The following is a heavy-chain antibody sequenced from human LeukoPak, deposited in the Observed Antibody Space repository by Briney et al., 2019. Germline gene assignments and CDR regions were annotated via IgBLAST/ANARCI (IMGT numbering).Heavy chain of an antibody. Sequence: NSGGSLRLSCAASGFTFSDYYMSWIRQAPWKGLEWVSYISSSGSTIYYADSVKGRFTISRDNTKNSLYLQMSSLRAEDTAVYYCARGFVVVPAADYWGQGTLVTVSS. CDR1: GFTFSDYY. D-gene: IGHD2-15*01. V-gene: IGHV3-11*01. J-gene: IGHJ4*02. CDR2: ISSSGSTI. CDR3: ARGFVVVPAADY.